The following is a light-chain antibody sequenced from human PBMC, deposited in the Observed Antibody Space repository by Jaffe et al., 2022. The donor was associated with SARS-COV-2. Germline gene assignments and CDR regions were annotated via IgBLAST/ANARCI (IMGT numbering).Light chain of an antibody. V-gene: IGKV1-12*01. Sequence: DIQMTQSPSSVSASVGDRVTITCRASQDISTWLAWYQQIPGKAPKLLIYGASSLQSGVPSRFSGSGSGTDFTLTITSLQPDDSATYYCQQASRFPVTFGQGTRLEIK. CDR2: GAS. CDR3: QQASRFPVT. CDR1: QDISTW. J-gene: IGKJ5*01.